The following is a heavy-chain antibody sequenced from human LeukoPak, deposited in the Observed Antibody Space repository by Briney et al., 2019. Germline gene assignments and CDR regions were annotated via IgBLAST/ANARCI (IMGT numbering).Heavy chain of an antibody. V-gene: IGHV1-69*01. CDR1: GGTFSSYA. CDR2: ILPFLGST. CDR3: ARSRGSTWFEPIDY. J-gene: IGHJ4*02. D-gene: IGHD6-13*01. Sequence: AAVKVCCKASGGTFSSYATNWVRQAPGQGLEWMGGILPFLGSTNYAQKFQDRVTLTADESTSTAYMEMSSLRSEDTAVYYCARSRGSTWFEPIDYWGQGTLVTLSS.